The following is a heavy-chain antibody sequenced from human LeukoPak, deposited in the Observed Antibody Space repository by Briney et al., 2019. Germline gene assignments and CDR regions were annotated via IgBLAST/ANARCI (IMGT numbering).Heavy chain of an antibody. D-gene: IGHD2-2*01. J-gene: IGHJ4*02. Sequence: PLETLSLTCAVYGGSFSGYYWSWIRQPPGKGLEWIGEINHSGSTNYNPSLKSRVTISVDTSKNQFSLKLSSVTAADTAVYYCARGFVVVPAALSGFDYWGQGTLVTVSS. CDR2: INHSGST. CDR3: ARGFVVVPAALSGFDY. CDR1: GGSFSGYY. V-gene: IGHV4-34*01.